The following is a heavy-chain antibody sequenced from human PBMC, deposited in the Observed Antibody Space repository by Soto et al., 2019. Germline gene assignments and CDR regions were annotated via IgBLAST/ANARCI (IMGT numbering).Heavy chain of an antibody. CDR3: ARAHSELGYYYGMDV. CDR1: GFTFSSYG. V-gene: IGHV3-33*01. J-gene: IGHJ6*02. CDR2: IWYDGSNK. Sequence: GGSLRLSCAASGFTFSSYGMHWVRQAPGKGLEWVAVIWYDGSNKYYADSVKGRFTISRDNSKNTLYLQMNSLRAEDTAVYYCARAHSELGYYYGMDVWGQGTTVTVSS. D-gene: IGHD6-13*01.